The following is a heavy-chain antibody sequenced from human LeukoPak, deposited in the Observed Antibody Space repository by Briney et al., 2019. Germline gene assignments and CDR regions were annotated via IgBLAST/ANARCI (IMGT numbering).Heavy chain of an antibody. CDR2: IYHSGST. CDR1: GGSISSSNW. V-gene: IGHV4-4*02. J-gene: IGHJ2*01. Sequence: SETLSLTCAVSGGSISSSNWWSWVRQPPGKGLEWIGEIYHSGSTNYNPSLKSRVTISVDKSKNQFSLKLSSVTAADTAVYYCARDWDIAVAGKEGWYFDLWGRGTLVTVSS. D-gene: IGHD6-19*01. CDR3: ARDWDIAVAGKEGWYFDL.